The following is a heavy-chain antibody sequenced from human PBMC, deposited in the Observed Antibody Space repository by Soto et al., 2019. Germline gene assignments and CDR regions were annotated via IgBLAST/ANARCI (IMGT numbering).Heavy chain of an antibody. J-gene: IGHJ4*02. V-gene: IGHV4-31*03. CDR2: IYYSGST. Sequence: NPSETLSLTCTVSGGSISSGGYYWSWIRQHPGKGLEWIGYIYYSGSTYYNPSLKSRVTISVDTSKNQFSLKLSSVTAADTAVYYCARETDEGPAPYYFDYWGQGTLVTVSS. CDR1: GGSISSGGYY. CDR3: ARETDEGPAPYYFDY.